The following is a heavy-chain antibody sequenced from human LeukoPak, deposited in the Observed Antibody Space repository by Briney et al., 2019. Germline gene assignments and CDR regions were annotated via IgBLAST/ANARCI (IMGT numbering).Heavy chain of an antibody. D-gene: IGHD1-1*01. CDR2: ISYDGGNK. V-gene: IGHV3-30*18. CDR1: GFTFSNYG. Sequence: PGRSLRLSCAASGFTFSNYGMHWVRQAPGKGLEWVAVISYDGGNKYYADSVKGRFTISRDNSKNTLYLQMNSLRAEDTAVYCCAKDLGPTAPYFDYWGQGTLVTVSS. CDR3: AKDLGPTAPYFDY. J-gene: IGHJ4*02.